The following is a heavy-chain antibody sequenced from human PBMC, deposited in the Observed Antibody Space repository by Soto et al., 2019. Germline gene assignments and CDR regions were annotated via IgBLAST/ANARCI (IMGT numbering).Heavy chain of an antibody. J-gene: IGHJ3*02. CDR1: GYTFTGYY. CDR3: ARAKYRPSAVAGTGDAFDI. V-gene: IGHV1-2*04. CDR2: INPNSGGT. Sequence: GASVKVSCKASGYTFTGYYMHWVRQAPGQGLEWMGWINPNSGGTNYAQKFQGWVTMTRDTSISTAYMELSRLRSDDTAVYYCARAKYRPSAVAGTGDAFDIWGQGTMVTVSS. D-gene: IGHD6-19*01.